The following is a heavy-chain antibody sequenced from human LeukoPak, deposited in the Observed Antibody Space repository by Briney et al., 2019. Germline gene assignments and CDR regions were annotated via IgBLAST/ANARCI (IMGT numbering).Heavy chain of an antibody. CDR1: GGSISSYD. CDR2: IYNRGST. V-gene: IGHV4-4*07. CDR3: ARDVVVVVVAATRAYYYYYMDV. J-gene: IGHJ6*03. D-gene: IGHD2-15*01. Sequence: SETLSLTCTVSGGSISSYDWSWIRQPAGKGLEWIGRIYNRGSTNYNPSLKSRVTMSADTSKNRFSLRLSSVTAADTAVYYCARDVVVVVVAATRAYYYYYMDVWGKGTTVTISS.